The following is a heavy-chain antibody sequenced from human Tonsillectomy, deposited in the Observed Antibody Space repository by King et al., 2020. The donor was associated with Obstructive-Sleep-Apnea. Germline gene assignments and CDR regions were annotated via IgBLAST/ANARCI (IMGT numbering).Heavy chain of an antibody. V-gene: IGHV3-30-3*01. CDR1: GFTFRSYA. CDR2: IAYDGSNK. CDR3: ARENYGAFYFDY. J-gene: IGHJ4*02. Sequence: VQLVESGGGVVQPGRSLRLSCAASGFTFRSYAMHWVRQAPGKGLEWGAVIAYDGSNKYYADSVKGRFTISRDNSKSTLYLQMNSLRVEDTAVYYCARENYGAFYFDYWGQGTLVTVSS. D-gene: IGHD4-17*01.